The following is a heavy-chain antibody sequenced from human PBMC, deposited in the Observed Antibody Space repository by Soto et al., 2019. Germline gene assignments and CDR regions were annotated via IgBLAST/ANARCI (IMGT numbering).Heavy chain of an antibody. CDR2: IYYSGST. V-gene: IGHV4-39*01. Sequence: SESLSLACTVSGGSVSSSSYYWGWILQPPGKGLEWIGSIYYSGSTYYNPSLKSRVTISVDTSKNQFSLKLSSVTAADTAVYYCARRAWIQLWLPYYYYYGMDVWGQGTTVTAP. CDR1: GGSVSSSSYY. D-gene: IGHD5-18*01. CDR3: ARRAWIQLWLPYYYYYGMDV. J-gene: IGHJ6*02.